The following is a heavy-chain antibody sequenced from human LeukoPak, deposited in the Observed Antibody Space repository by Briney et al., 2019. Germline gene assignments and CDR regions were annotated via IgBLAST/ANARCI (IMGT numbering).Heavy chain of an antibody. D-gene: IGHD4-17*01. CDR1: GGSFSGYY. CDR3: ARAVTVTTFGSYYYYYYMDV. J-gene: IGHJ6*03. CDR2: INHSGST. V-gene: IGHV4-34*01. Sequence: PSETLSLTCAVYGGSFSGYYWSWIRQPPGKGLEWIGEINHSGSTNYNPSLKSRVTISVDTSKNQFSLKLSSVTAADTAVYHCARAVTVTTFGSYYYYYYMDVWGKGTTVTVSS.